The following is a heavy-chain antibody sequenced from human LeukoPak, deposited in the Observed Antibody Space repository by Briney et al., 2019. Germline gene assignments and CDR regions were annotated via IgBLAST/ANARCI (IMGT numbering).Heavy chain of an antibody. CDR3: ARGESSTWDRPGRYSYSYYMDV. Sequence: GGSLRLSCAASGFTFSSYWMSWVRQAPGKGLEWVAFIRYDGSNKYYADSVKGRFTISRDNSKNTLYLQMNSLRVEDTAVYYCARGESSTWDRPGRYSYSYYMDVWGIGATVTVSS. D-gene: IGHD6-13*01. CDR1: GFTFSSYW. CDR2: IRYDGSNK. J-gene: IGHJ6*03. V-gene: IGHV3-30*02.